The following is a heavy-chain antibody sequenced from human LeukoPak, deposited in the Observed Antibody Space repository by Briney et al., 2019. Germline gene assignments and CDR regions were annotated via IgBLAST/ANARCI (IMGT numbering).Heavy chain of an antibody. CDR2: ISGSGGST. D-gene: IGHD3-3*01. CDR1: GFTFSSYA. Sequence: GGSLRLSCAASGFTFSSYAMSWVRQAPGKGLEWVSAISGSGGSTYYADSVKGQFTISRDNSKNTLYLQMNSLRAEDTAVYYCAKGGYYDFWSGYYTSFDYWGQGTLVTVSS. CDR3: AKGGYYDFWSGYYTSFDY. V-gene: IGHV3-23*01. J-gene: IGHJ4*02.